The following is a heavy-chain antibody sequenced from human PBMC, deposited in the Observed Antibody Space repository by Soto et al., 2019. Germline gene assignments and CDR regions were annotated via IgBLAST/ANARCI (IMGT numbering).Heavy chain of an antibody. CDR2: ISSNSNYI. CDR3: ARGARELTAHFDL. Sequence: EVQLVESGGGLVKPGGSLRLSCVDSGLSFNYYSMNCVHQPPGKGLEWVSAISSNSNYIYYKDSVNGRFTISRDNAKNSLYPKMNSLSAEDMAVYYCARGARELTAHFDLWGQGTLVTVSS. V-gene: IGHV3-21*01. CDR1: GLSFNYYS. D-gene: IGHD1-26*01. J-gene: IGHJ4*02.